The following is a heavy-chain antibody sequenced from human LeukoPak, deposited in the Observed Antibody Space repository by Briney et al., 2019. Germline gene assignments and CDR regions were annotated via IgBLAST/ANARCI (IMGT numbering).Heavy chain of an antibody. CDR2: IWYDGSNK. V-gene: IGHV3-33*01. CDR3: ARDGGSSGWTYYYYGMDV. CDR1: GFTFSSYG. J-gene: IGHJ6*02. D-gene: IGHD6-19*01. Sequence: PGGSLRLSCAASGFTFSSYGMHWVRQAPGKGLEWVAVIWYDGSNKYYADSVKGRFTISRDNSKNTLYLQMNSLRAEDTAVYYCARDGGSSGWTYYYYGMDVWGQGTTVTVSS.